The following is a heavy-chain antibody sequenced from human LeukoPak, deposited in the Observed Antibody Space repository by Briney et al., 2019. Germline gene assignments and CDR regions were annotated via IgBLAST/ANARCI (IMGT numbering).Heavy chain of an antibody. Sequence: ASVKVSCKASGGTFSSYAISWVRQAPGQGLEWMGGIIPIFGTANYAQKFQGRVTITTGESTSTAYMELSSLRSEDTAVYYCARHEYSSSRGSYNWFDPWGQGTLVTVSS. CDR3: ARHEYSSSRGSYNWFDP. CDR2: IIPIFGTA. D-gene: IGHD6-6*01. CDR1: GGTFSSYA. J-gene: IGHJ5*02. V-gene: IGHV1-69*05.